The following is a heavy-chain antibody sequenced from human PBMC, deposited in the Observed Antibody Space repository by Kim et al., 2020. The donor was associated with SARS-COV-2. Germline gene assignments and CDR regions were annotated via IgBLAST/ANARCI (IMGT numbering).Heavy chain of an antibody. V-gene: IGHV3-9*01. CDR3: AKANPNWYFDL. Sequence: GGSLRLSCAASGFTFDDYAMHWVRQAPGKGLEWVSGISWNSGSIGYADSVKGRFTISRDNAKNSLYLQMNSLRAEDTALYYCAKANPNWYFDLWGRGTLVTVSS. J-gene: IGHJ2*01. CDR1: GFTFDDYA. CDR2: ISWNSGSI.